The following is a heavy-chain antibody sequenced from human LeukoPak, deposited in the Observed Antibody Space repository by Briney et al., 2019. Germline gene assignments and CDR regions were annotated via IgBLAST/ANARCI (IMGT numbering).Heavy chain of an antibody. D-gene: IGHD6-13*01. CDR1: GGTFSSYA. CDR3: AREAWGSSRSDY. J-gene: IGHJ4*02. V-gene: IGHV1-3*01. CDR2: INAGNCNT. Sequence: ASVTVSFKASGGTFSSYAISWVRQAPGQSLEWMGWINAGNCNTKYSQKFQGRITISRDTSATTVSMDLSSLRSEDTSVYYCAREAWGSSRSDYWGQGTLVTVSP.